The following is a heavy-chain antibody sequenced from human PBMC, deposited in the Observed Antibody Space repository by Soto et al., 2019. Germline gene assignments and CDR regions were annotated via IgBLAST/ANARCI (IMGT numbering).Heavy chain of an antibody. CDR3: ARDFGDIVVVPAADSEGYYYYYGMDV. D-gene: IGHD2-2*01. J-gene: IGHJ6*02. CDR1: GFTCSSYS. Sequence: EVQLVESGGGLVQPGGSLRLSCAASGFTCSSYSMNWVRQAPGKGLEWVSYISSSSSTIYYADSVKGRFTISRDNAKNSLYLQMNSLRDEDTAVYYCARDFGDIVVVPAADSEGYYYYYGMDVWGQGTTVTVSS. CDR2: ISSSSSTI. V-gene: IGHV3-48*02.